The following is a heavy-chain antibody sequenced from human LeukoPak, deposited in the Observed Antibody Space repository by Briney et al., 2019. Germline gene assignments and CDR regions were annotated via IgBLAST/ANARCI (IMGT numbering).Heavy chain of an antibody. Sequence: GGSLRLSCAASGFNFSDYYMSSIRQAPGKGLEWVSDISSTSIYTNYAESVKGRFTISRDNAKNSLYLQMNSLRAEDTAVYYCARADGYSSSWYSDYWGQGTLVTVSS. J-gene: IGHJ4*02. CDR1: GFNFSDYY. V-gene: IGHV3-11*05. CDR2: ISSTSIYT. D-gene: IGHD6-13*01. CDR3: ARADGYSSSWYSDY.